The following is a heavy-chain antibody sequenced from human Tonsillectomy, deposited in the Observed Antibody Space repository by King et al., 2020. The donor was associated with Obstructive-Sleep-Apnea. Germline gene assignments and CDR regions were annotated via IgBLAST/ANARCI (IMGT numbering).Heavy chain of an antibody. CDR2: IYYSGST. J-gene: IGHJ6*02. D-gene: IGHD4-17*01. CDR3: ARDEHDDSGDYPPTGNYGMDV. Sequence: QLQESGPGLVKPSETLSLTCTVSGGSISSSSYYWGWIRQPPGKGLEWIGSIYYSGSTYYNPSLKSRVTISVDTSKNQFSLKLSSVTAADTAVYYCARDEHDDSGDYPPTGNYGMDVWGQGTTVTVSS. V-gene: IGHV4-39*07. CDR1: GGSISSSSYY.